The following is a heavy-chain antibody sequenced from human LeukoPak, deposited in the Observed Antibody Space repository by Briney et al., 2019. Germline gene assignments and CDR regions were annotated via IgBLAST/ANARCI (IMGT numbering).Heavy chain of an antibody. D-gene: IGHD2-2*01. Sequence: GGSLRLSCAASGFSFGSHAMTWVRQAPGKGLEWVSVISGSGAVTHYADSVKGRFTISRDKSNNMLYLKMDNLSAEDTAIYYCVKGGRICSSSTCRVDYWGQGTLVTVSS. CDR1: GFSFGSHA. CDR2: ISGSGAVT. CDR3: VKGGRICSSSTCRVDY. J-gene: IGHJ4*02. V-gene: IGHV3-23*01.